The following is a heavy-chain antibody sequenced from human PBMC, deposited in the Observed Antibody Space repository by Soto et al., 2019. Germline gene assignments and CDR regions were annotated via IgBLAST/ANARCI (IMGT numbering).Heavy chain of an antibody. CDR1: GYTSTSYD. V-gene: IGHV1-8*01. CDR2: MNPNSGNT. J-gene: IGHJ6*02. Sequence: ASVKVSCKASGYTSTSYDINWVRQATGQGLEWMGWMNPNSGNTGYAQKFQGRVTMTRNTSISTAYMELSSLRSEDTAVYYCARGARRGSEYYYYYGMDVWGQGTTVTVSS. D-gene: IGHD6-6*01. CDR3: ARGARRGSEYYYYYGMDV.